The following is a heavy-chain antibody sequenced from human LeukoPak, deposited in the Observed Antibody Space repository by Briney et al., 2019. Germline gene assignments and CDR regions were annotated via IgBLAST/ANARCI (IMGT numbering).Heavy chain of an antibody. J-gene: IGHJ6*03. CDR2: IQQDGSEK. D-gene: IGHD3-3*01. CDR3: THFYDLGYYYMDV. CDR1: GFTFSRHW. V-gene: IGHV3-7*01. Sequence: GGTLRLSCAASGFTFSRHWMSWVRQAPGKGLEWVANIQQDGSEKYYVDSVKGRFTISRDNAKNLLYLQMNSLRAEDTAVYYCTHFYDLGYYYMDVWGKGTTVTVSS.